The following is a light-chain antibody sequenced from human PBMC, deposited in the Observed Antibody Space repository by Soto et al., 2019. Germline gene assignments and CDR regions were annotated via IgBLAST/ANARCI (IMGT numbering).Light chain of an antibody. V-gene: IGKV3-11*01. Sequence: EIVLTQSPATLSLCPGERATLSCRASQSVSSYLAWYQQKPGQAPRLLIYDASNRATAIPARFSGSGSGTDLSLTISILEPEDFAVYYCQQRSNWLTFGGGTKVEIK. J-gene: IGKJ4*01. CDR3: QQRSNWLT. CDR1: QSVSSY. CDR2: DAS.